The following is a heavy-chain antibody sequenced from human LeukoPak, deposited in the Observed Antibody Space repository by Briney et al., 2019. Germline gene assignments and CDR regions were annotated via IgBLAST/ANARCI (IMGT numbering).Heavy chain of an antibody. Sequence: EASVKVSCKASGGTFSSYAISWVRQAPGQGLEWMGGIIPIFGTANYAQKFQGRVTITADESTSTAYMELSSLRSEDTAVYYCAVTPNYYDSSGYDFAYWGQGTLVTVSS. CDR1: GGTFSSYA. V-gene: IGHV1-69*13. D-gene: IGHD3-22*01. J-gene: IGHJ4*02. CDR2: IIPIFGTA. CDR3: AVTPNYYDSSGYDFAY.